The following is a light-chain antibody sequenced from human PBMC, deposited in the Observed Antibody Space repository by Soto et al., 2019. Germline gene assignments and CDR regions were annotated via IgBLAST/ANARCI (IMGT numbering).Light chain of an antibody. V-gene: IGKV3-20*01. CDR1: QRVPSTY. CDR2: GAS. Sequence: VLSQSPGRLSLSLGERETLSCMASQRVPSTYFAWYQQKSGQPPKLLIYGASTRATGIPARFSGSRSGTDFTLTISGLQPEDFATYYCQQSYSTTWTFGQGTKVDVK. CDR3: QQSYSTTWT. J-gene: IGKJ1*01.